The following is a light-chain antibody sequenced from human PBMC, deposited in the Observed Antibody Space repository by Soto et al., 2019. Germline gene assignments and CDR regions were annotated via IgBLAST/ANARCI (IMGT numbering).Light chain of an antibody. J-gene: IGKJ4*01. CDR3: HQYDSSPLT. V-gene: IGKV3-20*01. Sequence: EIVLTQSPGTLSLSPGERATLSCRASQSVSSSYVAWYQQKPGQAPRLLIYGASSSATGIPDRFSGSGSGTDFTLTISRLEPEDFAVYYCHQYDSSPLTFGGGTMVEIK. CDR2: GAS. CDR1: QSVSSSY.